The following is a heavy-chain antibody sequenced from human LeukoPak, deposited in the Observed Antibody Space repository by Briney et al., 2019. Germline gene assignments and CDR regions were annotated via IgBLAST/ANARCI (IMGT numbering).Heavy chain of an antibody. D-gene: IGHD3-10*01. V-gene: IGHV4-59*08. Sequence: SETLSLTCTVSGGSISSYYWSWIRQPPGKGLEWIGYIYYSGSTNYNPSLKSRVTISVDTSKTQFSLKLSSETAADTAVYYCARRPYGSGRGWFDPWGQGTLVTVSS. J-gene: IGHJ5*02. CDR2: IYYSGST. CDR1: GGSISSYY. CDR3: ARRPYGSGRGWFDP.